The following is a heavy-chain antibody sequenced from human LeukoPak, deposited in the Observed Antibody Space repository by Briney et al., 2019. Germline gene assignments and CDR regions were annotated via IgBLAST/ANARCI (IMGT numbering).Heavy chain of an antibody. CDR2: INSDGRST. V-gene: IGHV3-74*01. CDR3: VRDHLWAFDI. Sequence: GGSLRLSCAASGFTFSTYWMHWVRQAPGRGLVWVSRINSDGRSTRYADSVKGRFTISRDDAKNSLYLQMNGLRAEDTAVYYCVRDHLWAFDIWGQGTVVTVSS. CDR1: GFTFSTYW. D-gene: IGHD2-21*01. J-gene: IGHJ3*02.